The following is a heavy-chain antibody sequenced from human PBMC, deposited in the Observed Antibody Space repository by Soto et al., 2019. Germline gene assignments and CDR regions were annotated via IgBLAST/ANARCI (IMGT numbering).Heavy chain of an antibody. Sequence: QVQLVESGGGVVQPGRSLRLSCAASGFTFSSYAMHWVRQAPGKGLEWVAVISYDGSNKYYADSVKGRFTISRDNSKNTLYLQMNSLRAEDTAVYYCARDVRTVTLNFDYWGQGTLVTVSS. J-gene: IGHJ4*02. CDR1: GFTFSSYA. D-gene: IGHD4-4*01. CDR2: ISYDGSNK. CDR3: ARDVRTVTLNFDY. V-gene: IGHV3-30-3*01.